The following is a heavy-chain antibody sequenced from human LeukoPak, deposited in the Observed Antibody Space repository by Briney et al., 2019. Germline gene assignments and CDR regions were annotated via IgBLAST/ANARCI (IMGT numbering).Heavy chain of an antibody. J-gene: IGHJ4*02. V-gene: IGHV3-33*06. CDR2: IWYDGSNK. D-gene: IGHD2-15*01. Sequence: GGSLRLSCAASGFTFSSYGMPWVRQAPGKGLEWVAVIWYDGSNKYYADSVKGRFTISRDNSKNTLYLQMNSLRAEDTAVYYCAKGGNSFDYWGQGTLVTVSS. CDR3: AKGGNSFDY. CDR1: GFTFSSYG.